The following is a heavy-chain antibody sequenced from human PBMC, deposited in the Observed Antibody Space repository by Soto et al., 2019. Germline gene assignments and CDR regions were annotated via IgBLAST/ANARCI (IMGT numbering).Heavy chain of an antibody. CDR1: GFTVSNNY. V-gene: IGHV3-66*01. D-gene: IGHD3-16*01. CDR3: AAYSHKGY. Sequence: EEQLVESGGDLVQPGGSLRLSCAASGFTVSNNYMSWVRQAPGKGLEWVSLIYSGGSTYYADSVKGRFTISRDSSKNTLYLQMRSLRAEDTAMYYCAAYSHKGYWGQGTLVTVS. J-gene: IGHJ4*02. CDR2: IYSGGST.